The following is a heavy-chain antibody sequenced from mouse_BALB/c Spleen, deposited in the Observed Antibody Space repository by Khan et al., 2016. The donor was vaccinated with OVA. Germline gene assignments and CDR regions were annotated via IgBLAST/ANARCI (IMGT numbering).Heavy chain of an antibody. CDR3: ARGGAAYYRNDGGAMDY. CDR2: INTHSGVP. J-gene: IGHJ4*01. CDR1: GYTFTTAG. D-gene: IGHD2-14*01. V-gene: IGHV9-4*02. Sequence: QIQLVQSGPELKKPGETVRISCKASGYTFTTAGIQWVQKMPGKGLKWIGWINTHSGVPKYAEDFKGRFAFSLETSPSTAYLQITNLKNEDTATYFCARGGAAYYRNDGGAMDYWGQGTSVTVSS.